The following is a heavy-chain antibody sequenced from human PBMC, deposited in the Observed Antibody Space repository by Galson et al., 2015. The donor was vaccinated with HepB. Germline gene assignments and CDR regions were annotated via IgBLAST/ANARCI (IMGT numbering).Heavy chain of an antibody. J-gene: IGHJ3*02. CDR2: IWYDGSNK. Sequence: SLRLSCAASGFTFSSYGMHWVRQAPGKGLEWVAVIWYDGSNKYYADSVKGRFTISRDNSKNTLYLQMNSLRAEDTAVYYCARAPREWDDAFDIWGQGTMVTVSS. CDR1: GFTFSSYG. CDR3: ARAPREWDDAFDI. V-gene: IGHV3-33*01. D-gene: IGHD1-26*01.